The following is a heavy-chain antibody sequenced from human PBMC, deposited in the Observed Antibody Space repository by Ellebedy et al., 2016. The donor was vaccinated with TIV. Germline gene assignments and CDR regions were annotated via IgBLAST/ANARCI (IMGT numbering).Heavy chain of an antibody. CDR3: AGYGWRRFDY. CDR2: IYYSGRT. J-gene: IGHJ4*02. CDR1: GGSISSYY. Sequence: MPSETLSLTCTVSGGSISSYYWSWIRQPPGKGLEWIVYIYYSGRTNYNPSLKSRVPISVEKSKNQFSLKLSSVTAADTAVYYCAGYGWRRFDYWGQGTLVTGSS. D-gene: IGHD6-19*01. V-gene: IGHV4-59*08.